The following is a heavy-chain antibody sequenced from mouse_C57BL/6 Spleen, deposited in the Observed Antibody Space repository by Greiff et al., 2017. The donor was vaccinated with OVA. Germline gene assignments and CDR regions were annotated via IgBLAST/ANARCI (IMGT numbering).Heavy chain of an antibody. CDR2: IYPGDGDT. J-gene: IGHJ2*01. Sequence: QVQLQQSGPELVKPGASVKISCKASGYAFSSSWMNWVKQRPGKGLEWIGRIYPGDGDTNYNGKFKGKATLTADKSSSRAYMQLSSLTSEDSAVYFCARPEGYFDYWGQGTTLTVSS. CDR3: ARPEGYFDY. CDR1: GYAFSSSW. V-gene: IGHV1-82*01.